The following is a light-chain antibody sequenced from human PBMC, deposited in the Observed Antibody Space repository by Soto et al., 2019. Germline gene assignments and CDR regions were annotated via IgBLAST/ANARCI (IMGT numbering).Light chain of an antibody. J-gene: IGLJ2*01. V-gene: IGLV2-11*01. CDR1: SSDVGLYEY. Sequence: QSVLTQPRSVSGSPGQSVTISCAGTSSDVGLYEYVSWYQHHPGKVPKLIIYDVIKRPSGVPDRFSGSKSGNTASLTISGIQAEDEADYFCCSYAGTYTFVLFGGGTKLTVL. CDR2: DVI. CDR3: CSYAGTYTFVL.